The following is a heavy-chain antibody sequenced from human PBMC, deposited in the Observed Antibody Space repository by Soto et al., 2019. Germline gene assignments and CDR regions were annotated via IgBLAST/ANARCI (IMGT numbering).Heavy chain of an antibody. J-gene: IGHJ6*02. CDR3: ARELRVAGDYYGMDV. V-gene: IGHV3-53*01. D-gene: IGHD6-19*01. Sequence: GGSLRLSCAASGFTVSSNYMSWVRQAPGKGLEWVSVIYSGGSTYYADSVKDRFTISRDNSKNTLYLQMDSLRAEDTAVYYCARELRVAGDYYGMDVWGQGTTVTVSS. CDR1: GFTVSSNY. CDR2: IYSGGST.